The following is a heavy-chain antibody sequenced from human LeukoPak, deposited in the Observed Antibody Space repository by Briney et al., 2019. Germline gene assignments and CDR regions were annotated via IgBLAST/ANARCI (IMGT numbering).Heavy chain of an antibody. CDR1: GFTVSTYY. Sequence: TGGSLRLSCTASGFTVSTYYMTWVRQAPGKGLEWVSAISGSGGSTYYADSVKGRFTISRDNSKNTLYLQMNSLRAEDTAVYYCAKEDDSSGPFDYWGQGTLVTVSS. CDR3: AKEDDSSGPFDY. D-gene: IGHD3-22*01. CDR2: ISGSGGST. V-gene: IGHV3-23*01. J-gene: IGHJ4*02.